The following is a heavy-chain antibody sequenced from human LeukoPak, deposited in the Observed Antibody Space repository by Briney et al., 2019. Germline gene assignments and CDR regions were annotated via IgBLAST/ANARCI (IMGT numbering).Heavy chain of an antibody. CDR2: VYYGGNT. D-gene: IGHD5-12*01. CDR3: SSGYDRPYDYFGRDV. Sequence: PSETLSLTCSVSGGSLTSTSYYWGWIRQPPGKGLEWIGTVYYGGNTNSNPSLKSRVSISVDPSESQFSLNLTSVTAADTGVYYCSSGYDRPYDYFGRDVWGQGTAVIVSS. V-gene: IGHV4-39*01. CDR1: GGSLTSTSYY. J-gene: IGHJ6*02.